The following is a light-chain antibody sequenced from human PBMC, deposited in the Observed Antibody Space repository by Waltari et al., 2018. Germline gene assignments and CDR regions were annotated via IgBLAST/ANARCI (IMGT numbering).Light chain of an antibody. CDR1: SSDIGLYDL. Sequence: QSALTQPASVSASLGQSLTISCTGTSSDIGLYDLISWYQQHPGKAPKLIIHETTKRPSGVPNRVSGSKPGNTASLTISGLQAEDEADYYCCSFAGRSWLFGGGTKLTVL. CDR3: CSFAGRSWL. V-gene: IGLV2-23*01. CDR2: ETT. J-gene: IGLJ3*02.